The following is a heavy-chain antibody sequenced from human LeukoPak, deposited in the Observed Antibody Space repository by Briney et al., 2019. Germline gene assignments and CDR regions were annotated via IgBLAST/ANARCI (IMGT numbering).Heavy chain of an antibody. CDR2: INTDGGST. CDR1: GFTFGSYW. Sequence: GGSLRLSCAASGFTFGSYWMHWVRQAPGKGLVWVSRINTDGGSTTYADSVKGRFTISRDNAKNTLYLQMNSLRAEDTAVYYCARDYSNYGYYFDYWGQGTLVTVSS. CDR3: ARDYSNYGYYFDY. V-gene: IGHV3-74*01. J-gene: IGHJ4*02. D-gene: IGHD4-11*01.